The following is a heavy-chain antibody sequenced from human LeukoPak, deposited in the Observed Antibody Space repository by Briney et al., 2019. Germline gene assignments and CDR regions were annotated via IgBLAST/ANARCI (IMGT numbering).Heavy chain of an antibody. CDR3: ARVDSGSACAS. CDR1: GFTLSSYS. J-gene: IGHJ1*01. D-gene: IGHD6-19*01. V-gene: IGHV3-64*01. CDR2: ISKNGRNT. Sequence: GGSLRLSCAASGFTLSSYSMRWVRQAPGEGREFVSAISKNGRNTYYGNSMKGRFTISRDISKNTLYLQMGSLRPEDMAVYYCARVDSGSACASWGQGILVTVSS.